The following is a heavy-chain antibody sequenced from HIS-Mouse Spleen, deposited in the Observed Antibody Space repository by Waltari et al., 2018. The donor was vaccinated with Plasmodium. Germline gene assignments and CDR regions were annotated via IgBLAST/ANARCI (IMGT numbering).Heavy chain of an antibody. J-gene: IGHJ3*02. V-gene: IGHV4-34*01. CDR2: INHSGST. CDR3: ARGKRITMVRGVSDAFDI. Sequence: QVQLQQWGAGLLKPSENLSLTCAVYGGSFSGYYWSWIRQPQGKGLEWSGEINHSGSTNYTPSLKRRVTISVDTSKNQFSLKLGSVTAADTAVYYCARGKRITMVRGVSDAFDIWGQGTMVTVSS. D-gene: IGHD3-10*01. CDR1: GGSFSGYY.